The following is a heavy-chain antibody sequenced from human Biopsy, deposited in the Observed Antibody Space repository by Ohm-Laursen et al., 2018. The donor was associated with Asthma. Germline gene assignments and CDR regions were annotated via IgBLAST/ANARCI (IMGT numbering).Heavy chain of an antibody. J-gene: IGHJ6*02. Sequence: GASVKVSCKSSGGTLNNYAINWVRQAPGQGLEWMGGISPIFGSIKYAQKFQDRVTISADVFRNTVHLEPSSLRSEDTAVLYCAKARCYYFYCDMEVWGQGTTVTVSS. CDR1: GGTLNNYA. D-gene: IGHD3-3*01. V-gene: IGHV1-69*13. CDR2: ISPIFGSI. CDR3: AKARCYYFYCDMEV.